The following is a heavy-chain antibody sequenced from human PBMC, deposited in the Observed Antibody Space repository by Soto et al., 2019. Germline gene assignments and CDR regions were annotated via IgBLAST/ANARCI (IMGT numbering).Heavy chain of an antibody. CDR2: ISLGGGST. V-gene: IGHV3-23*01. CDR3: ARPRSGRNGGKLDY. CDR1: GFTFSSYA. D-gene: IGHD1-26*01. Sequence: EVQLLESGGDLVQPGGSLRLSCAASGFTFSSYAMSWVRQAPGKGLEWVSSISLGGGSTYFADSVKGRFTISRDNSKNSLYLQMNSLRPEDTAVYYCARPRSGRNGGKLDYWGQGTLVTVSS. J-gene: IGHJ4*02.